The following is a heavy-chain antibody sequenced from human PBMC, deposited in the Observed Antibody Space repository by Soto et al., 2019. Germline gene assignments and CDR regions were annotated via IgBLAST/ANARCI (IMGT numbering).Heavy chain of an antibody. CDR2: ISWDDDE. Sequence: SGPTLVNPTQTLTLTCTFSGFSLSTSGVGVGWIRQPPGKALEWLALISWDDDERYSPSLKSRLTITKDTSKNQVVLTVTNMDPVDTATYYCAHRRGYYESSGYYRGHWLDPWGKGTLVTV. CDR1: GFSLSTSGVG. J-gene: IGHJ5*02. V-gene: IGHV2-5*02. D-gene: IGHD3-22*01. CDR3: AHRRGYYESSGYYRGHWLDP.